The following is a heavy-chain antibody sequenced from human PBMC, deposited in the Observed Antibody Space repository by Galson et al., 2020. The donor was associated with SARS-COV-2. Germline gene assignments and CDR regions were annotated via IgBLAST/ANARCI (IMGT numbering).Heavy chain of an antibody. CDR3: ARDYGWGYFMDV. D-gene: IGHD2-2*03. V-gene: IGHV3-30*01. Sequence: GGSLRLSCAASGFSFSGSAMHWVRQAPGKGLEWVAVISYDGRNKYDADSVKGRFTISRDNSKNTLYLQMNSLGAEDTAVYYCARDYGWGYFMDVWGKGTTVTVTS. J-gene: IGHJ6*03. CDR2: ISYDGRNK. CDR1: GFSFSGSA.